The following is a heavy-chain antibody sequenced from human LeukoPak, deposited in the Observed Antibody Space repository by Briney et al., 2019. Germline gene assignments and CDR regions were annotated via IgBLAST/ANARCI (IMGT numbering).Heavy chain of an antibody. V-gene: IGHV3-23*01. Sequence: GGSLRLSCAASGFTFSSYVMTWVRQAPGKGLEWVSGISGSGGTTFYADSVKGHFTISRDNSKNTLFLQMNSLRVEDTAVYYCAKGYGSWYFFDYWGQGTLVTVSS. CDR2: ISGSGGTT. CDR1: GFTFSSYV. J-gene: IGHJ4*02. CDR3: AKGYGSWYFFDY. D-gene: IGHD6-13*01.